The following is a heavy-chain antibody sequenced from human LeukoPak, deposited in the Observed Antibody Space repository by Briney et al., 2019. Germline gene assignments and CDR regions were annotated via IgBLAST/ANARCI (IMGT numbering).Heavy chain of an antibody. V-gene: IGHV4-59*01. CDR2: IYYSGST. CDR1: GGSISSYY. J-gene: IGHJ5*02. Sequence: SETLSLTCTVSGGSISSYYWSWIRQPPGKGLEWIGYIYYSGSTNYNPSLKSRVTISVDTSKNQFSLKLSSVTAADTAVYYCARGDDSSGYLYWFDPWGQGTLVTVSS. D-gene: IGHD3-22*01. CDR3: ARGDDSSGYLYWFDP.